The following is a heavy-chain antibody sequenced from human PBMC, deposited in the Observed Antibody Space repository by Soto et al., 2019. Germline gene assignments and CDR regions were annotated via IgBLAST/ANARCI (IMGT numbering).Heavy chain of an antibody. V-gene: IGHV4-34*01. J-gene: IGHJ4*02. CDR3: ARSLRDFSSGYYVRGSGWQLGTVHRYYFDY. D-gene: IGHD3-22*01. CDR2: INHSGST. CDR1: GGSFSGYY. Sequence: SETLSLTCAVYGGSFSGYYWSWIRQPPGKGLEWIGEINHSGSTNYNPSLKSRVTISVDTSKNQFSLKLSSVTAADTAVYYCARSLRDFSSGYYVRGSGWQLGTVHRYYFDYWGQGTLVTVSS.